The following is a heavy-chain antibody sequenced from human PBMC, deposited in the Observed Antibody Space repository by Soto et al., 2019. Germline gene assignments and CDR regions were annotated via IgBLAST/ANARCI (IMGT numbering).Heavy chain of an antibody. CDR3: ARKGIAAVEI. CDR1: GDRVSSDSAA. Sequence: PSETLSLTCAISGDRVSSDSAAWTWIRQSPSRGLEWLGRTYYRSKWYNDYAVSVKSRITINPDTSKNQFSLHLNSVTPEDTAVYYCARKGIAAVEIWGQGTMVTVSS. D-gene: IGHD6-13*01. CDR2: TYYRSKWYN. V-gene: IGHV6-1*01. J-gene: IGHJ3*02.